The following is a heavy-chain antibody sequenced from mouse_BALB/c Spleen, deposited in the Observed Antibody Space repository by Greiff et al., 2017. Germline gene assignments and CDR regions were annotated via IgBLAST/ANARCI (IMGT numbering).Heavy chain of an antibody. V-gene: IGHV1S22*01. CDR3: TRAGRSYAMDY. J-gene: IGHJ4*01. CDR2: IYPGSGST. CDR1: GYTFTSYW. Sequence: LKQPGSELVRPGASVKLSCKASGYTFTSYWMHWVKQRPGQGLEWIGNIYPGSGSTNYDEKFKSKATLTVDTSSSTAYMQLSSLTSEDSAVYYCTRAGRSYAMDYWGQGTSVTVSS.